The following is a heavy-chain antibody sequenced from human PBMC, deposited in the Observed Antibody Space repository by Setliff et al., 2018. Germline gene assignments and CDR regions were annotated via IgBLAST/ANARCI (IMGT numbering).Heavy chain of an antibody. V-gene: IGHV1-8*01. CDR1: GYTFTSYD. CDR3: ARECYSSSWYGDYYYYYGMDV. D-gene: IGHD6-13*01. J-gene: IGHJ6*02. CDR2: MNPNSGNT. Sequence: GASVKVSCKASGYTFTSYDINWVRQATGQGLEWMGWMNPNSGNTGYAQKFHGRVTMTRNTSISTAYMELNSLRSEDTAEYFCARECYSSSWYGDYYYYYGMDVWGQGTTVTVSS.